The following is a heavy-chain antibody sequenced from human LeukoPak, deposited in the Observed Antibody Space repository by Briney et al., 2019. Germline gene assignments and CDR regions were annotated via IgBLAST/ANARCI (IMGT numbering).Heavy chain of an antibody. V-gene: IGHV4-38-2*01. Sequence: SETLSLTCAVSGYSISTGYYWGWIRQPPGKGLEWIGSIYHSGSTYYNPSLKSRVTISVDTSKNQFSLKLSSVTAADTAVYYCARDGTVTHFIDYWGQGTLVTVSS. CDR1: GYSISTGYY. CDR2: IYHSGST. CDR3: ARDGTVTHFIDY. J-gene: IGHJ4*02. D-gene: IGHD4-11*01.